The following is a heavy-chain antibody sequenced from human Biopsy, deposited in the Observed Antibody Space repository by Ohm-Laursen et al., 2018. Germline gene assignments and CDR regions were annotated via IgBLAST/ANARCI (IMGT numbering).Heavy chain of an antibody. CDR1: GYTFAGYY. J-gene: IGHJ6*02. Sequence: GSSVKVSCKPSGYTFAGYYLHWVRQAPGHGLEWMGWINPNGGNANYAQSFQGRLTVTRDTSITTAYMELTSLTSDDTAIYYCARVPAYPSIDGYYGLDLWGQGTTVIVSS. CDR2: INPNGGNA. CDR3: ARVPAYPSIDGYYGLDL. V-gene: IGHV1-2*02. D-gene: IGHD2-15*01.